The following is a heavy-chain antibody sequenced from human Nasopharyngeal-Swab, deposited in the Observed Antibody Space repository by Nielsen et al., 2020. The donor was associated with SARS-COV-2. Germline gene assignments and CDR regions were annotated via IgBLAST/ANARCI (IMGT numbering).Heavy chain of an antibody. D-gene: IGHD3-22*01. J-gene: IGHJ4*02. CDR3: ARDQSSYYYDSSGYYSDY. CDR1: GFTFSSYS. V-gene: IGHV3-21*01. Sequence: GESLKISCAASGFTFSSYSMNWVRQAPGKGLEWVSSISSSSSYIYYADSVKGRFTISRDNAKNSLYLQMNSLRAEDTAVYYCARDQSSYYYDSSGYYSDYWGQGTLVTVPS. CDR2: ISSSSSYI.